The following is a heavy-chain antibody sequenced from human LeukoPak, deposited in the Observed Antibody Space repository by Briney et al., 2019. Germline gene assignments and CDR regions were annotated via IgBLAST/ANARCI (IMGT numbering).Heavy chain of an antibody. CDR1: GYTFTSYD. J-gene: IGHJ6*02. CDR2: MNPNSGNT. V-gene: IGHV1-8*01. D-gene: IGHD3-10*01. Sequence: GASVKVSCKASGYTFTSYDINWVRQATGQGLEWVGWMNPNSGNTGYAHKFQGRVTMTRNTSISTAYMELSSLRAEDTAVYYCALGWFGESNHYYYGMDVWGQGTTVTVSS. CDR3: ALGWFGESNHYYYGMDV.